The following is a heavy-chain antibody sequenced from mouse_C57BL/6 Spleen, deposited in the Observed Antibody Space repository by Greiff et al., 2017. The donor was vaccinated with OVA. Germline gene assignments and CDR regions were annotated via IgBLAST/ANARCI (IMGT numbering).Heavy chain of an antibody. CDR2: ISSGSSTI. D-gene: IGHD2-10*02. V-gene: IGHV5-17*01. CDR3: ARRNSLDAMDY. CDR1: GFTFSDYG. J-gene: IGHJ4*01. Sequence: EVKLVESGGGLVKPGGSLKLSCAASGFTFSDYGMHWVRQAPEKELEWVAYISSGSSTIYYADTVKGRFTISRDNAKNTLFLQMTSLRSEDTAMYYCARRNSLDAMDYWGQGTSVTVSS.